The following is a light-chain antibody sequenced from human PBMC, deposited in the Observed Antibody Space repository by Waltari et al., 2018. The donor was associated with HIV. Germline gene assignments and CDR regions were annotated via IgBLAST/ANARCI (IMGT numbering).Light chain of an antibody. CDR1: SSNIGADYA. CDR2: GYN. CDR3: QSYDSSLSAVL. J-gene: IGLJ2*01. V-gene: IGLV1-40*01. Sequence: QSVLTQPPSVSGAPGQRVTISCPGSSSNIGADYAVHWYQQLPGTAPKLLIYGYNNRPSWVPDRFSGSKSGTSASLAITGLQAEDEADYYCQSYDSSLSAVLFGGGTKLTVL.